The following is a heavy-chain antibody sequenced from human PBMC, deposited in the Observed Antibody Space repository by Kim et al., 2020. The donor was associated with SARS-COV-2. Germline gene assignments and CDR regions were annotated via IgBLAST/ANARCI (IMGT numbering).Heavy chain of an antibody. CDR1: GFTFSSYS. CDR3: ARGPFVIVVVNYGMDV. V-gene: IGHV3-48*02. J-gene: IGHJ6*02. D-gene: IGHD3-22*01. CDR2: ISSSSSTI. Sequence: GGSLRLSCAASGFTFSSYSMNWVRQAPGKGLEWVSYISSSSSTIYYADSVKGRFTISRDNAKNSLYLQMNSLRDEDTAVYYCARGPFVIVVVNYGMDVWGQGTTVTVSS.